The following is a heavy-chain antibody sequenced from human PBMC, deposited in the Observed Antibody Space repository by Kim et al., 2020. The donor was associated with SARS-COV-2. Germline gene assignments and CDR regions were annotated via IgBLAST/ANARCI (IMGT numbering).Heavy chain of an antibody. Sequence: GGSLRLSCAASGFTFSSYGMHWVRQAPGKGLEWVAVISYDGSNKYYADSVKGRFTISRDNSKNTLYLQMNSLRAEDTAVYYCAKDTDLVRNYYYYYGMDVWGQGTTVTVSS. CDR2: ISYDGSNK. CDR3: AKDTDLVRNYYYYYGMDV. J-gene: IGHJ6*02. V-gene: IGHV3-30*18. CDR1: GFTFSSYG. D-gene: IGHD6-13*01.